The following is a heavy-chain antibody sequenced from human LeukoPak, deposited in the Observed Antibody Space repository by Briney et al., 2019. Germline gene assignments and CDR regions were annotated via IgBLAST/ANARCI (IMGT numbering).Heavy chain of an antibody. V-gene: IGHV3-48*01. CDR3: ARGLLWFGELLSYFDY. J-gene: IGHJ4*02. CDR1: GFTFSSYN. CDR2: ISSSSSTI. D-gene: IGHD3-10*01. Sequence: QSGGSLRLSCAASGFTFSSYNMNWVRQAPGKGLEWVSYISSSSSTIYYADSVKGRFTISRDNAKNSLYLQMNSLRAEDTAVYYCARGLLWFGELLSYFDYWGQGTLVTVSS.